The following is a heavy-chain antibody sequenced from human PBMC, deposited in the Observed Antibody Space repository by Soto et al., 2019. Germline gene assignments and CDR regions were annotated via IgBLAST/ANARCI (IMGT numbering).Heavy chain of an antibody. CDR1: GGSISSSSYY. CDR2: IYYSVST. V-gene: IGHV4-39*01. D-gene: IGHD3-3*01. CDR3: ARYVAYYDFWSGYGPGS. Sequence: SETLSLTCTVSGGSISSSSYYCGWILHPPGKGLEWIGSIYYSVSTYYNPSLKSRVTISVDTSKNQFSLKMSSVTAADTAVYYCARYVAYYDFWSGYGPGSWGQGTLVTVSS. J-gene: IGHJ4*02.